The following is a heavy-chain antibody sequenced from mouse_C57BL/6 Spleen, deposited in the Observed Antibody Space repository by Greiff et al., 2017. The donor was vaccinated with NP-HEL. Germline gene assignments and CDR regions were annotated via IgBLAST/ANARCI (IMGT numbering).Heavy chain of an antibody. CDR1: GYTFTSYW. V-gene: IGHV1-64*01. CDR3: ARGYDYDEGFAY. J-gene: IGHJ3*01. D-gene: IGHD2-4*01. CDR2: IHPNSGST. Sequence: QVQLKQSGAELVKPGASVKLSCKASGYTFTSYWMHWVKQRPGQGLEWIGMIHPNSGSTNYNEKFKSKATLTVDKSSSTAYMQLSSLTSEDSAVYYCARGYDYDEGFAYWGQGTRVTVSA.